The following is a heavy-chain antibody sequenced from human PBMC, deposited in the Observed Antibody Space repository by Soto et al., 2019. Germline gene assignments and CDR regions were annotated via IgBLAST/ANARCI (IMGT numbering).Heavy chain of an antibody. CDR3: ARDYSSGWCLDY. V-gene: IGHV3-30-3*01. CDR1: GFPFSAEA. J-gene: IGHJ4*02. CDR2: ISYDGNNK. D-gene: IGHD6-13*01. Sequence: QVQLVESGGGVVQPGNSLRLSCAGSGFPFSAEAMHWVRQAPGKGLEWVAAISYDGNNKNHADSVKGRFTVSRDNSKKTLYLQIYSLRPEDTAVYYCARDYSSGWCLDYWGQGSLVTVSS.